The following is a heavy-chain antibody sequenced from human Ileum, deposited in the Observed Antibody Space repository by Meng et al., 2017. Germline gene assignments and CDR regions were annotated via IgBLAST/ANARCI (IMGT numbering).Heavy chain of an antibody. CDR3: ARGIGTHGRYYSDY. CDR2: LSGNSNT. Sequence: EVQVLESGGGLARPGGSLRLSCAASGFAFHYFGMSWVRQAPGKGLEWVSGLSGNSNTYYAESVMGRFAISRDNSKNTLYLQMNSLKAEDTAVYYCARGIGTHGRYYSDYWGQGTLVTVSS. J-gene: IGHJ4*02. V-gene: IGHV3-23*03. CDR1: GFAFHYFG. D-gene: IGHD3-9*01.